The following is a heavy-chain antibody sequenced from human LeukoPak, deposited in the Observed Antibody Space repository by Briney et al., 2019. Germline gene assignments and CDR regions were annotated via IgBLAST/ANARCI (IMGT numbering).Heavy chain of an antibody. CDR2: IYYSGST. CDR1: GGSISSGGYY. D-gene: IGHD1-26*01. Sequence: PSETLSLTCTVSGGSISSGGYYWSWIRQHPGKGLEWIGYIYYSGSTFYNPSLKSRVTISLDTSKNQFSLKLSSVTAADTAVYYCARDLLYGGSYWAWFDPWGQGTLVTVSS. J-gene: IGHJ5*02. V-gene: IGHV4-31*03. CDR3: ARDLLYGGSYWAWFDP.